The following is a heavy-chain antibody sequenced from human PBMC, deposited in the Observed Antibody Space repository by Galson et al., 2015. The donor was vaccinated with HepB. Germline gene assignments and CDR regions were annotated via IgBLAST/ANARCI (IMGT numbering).Heavy chain of an antibody. CDR2: ISYDGSNK. CDR1: GFTFSSYA. CDR3: ARDRGSGYWFDP. Sequence: LRLSCAASGFTFSSYAMHWVRQAPGKGLEWVAVISYDGSNKYYADSVKGRFTISRDNSKNTLYLQMNSLRAEDTAVYYCARDRGSGYWFDPWGQGTLVTVSS. J-gene: IGHJ5*02. V-gene: IGHV3-30-3*01. D-gene: IGHD6-25*01.